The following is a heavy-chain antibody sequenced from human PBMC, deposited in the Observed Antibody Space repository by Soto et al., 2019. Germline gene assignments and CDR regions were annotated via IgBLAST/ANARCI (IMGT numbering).Heavy chain of an antibody. CDR3: ARDFTDSSGPTLGMGV. Sequence: TLSLTCTVSGGSISSGGYYWSWIRQHPGKGLEWIGYIYYSGSTYYNPSLKSRVTISVDTSKSQFSLKLSSVTAADTAVYYCARDFTDSSGPTLGMGVWGQGTTVTVYS. J-gene: IGHJ6*02. V-gene: IGHV4-31*03. CDR1: GGSISSGGYY. CDR2: IYYSGST. D-gene: IGHD6-19*01.